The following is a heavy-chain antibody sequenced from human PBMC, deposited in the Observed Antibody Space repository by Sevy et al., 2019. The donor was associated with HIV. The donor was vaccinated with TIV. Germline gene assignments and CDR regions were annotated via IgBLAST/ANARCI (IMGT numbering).Heavy chain of an antibody. D-gene: IGHD3-10*01. Sequence: GESLKISCKGPGYSFTSYWIGWVRQMPGKGLEWMGIIYPGDSDTRYSPSFQGQNTSSADKSISTAYLQWSSLKASNTAMYYCARNYGSGSYYDYYYGMDVWGQGTTVTVSS. CDR3: ARNYGSGSYYDYYYGMDV. V-gene: IGHV5-51*01. J-gene: IGHJ6*02. CDR2: IYPGDSDT. CDR1: GYSFTSYW.